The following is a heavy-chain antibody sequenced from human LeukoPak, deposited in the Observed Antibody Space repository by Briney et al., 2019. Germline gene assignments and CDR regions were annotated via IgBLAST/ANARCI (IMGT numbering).Heavy chain of an antibody. D-gene: IGHD5-18*01. CDR3: ATLGGESDTASLGREIDY. Sequence: PGGSLRLSCAASGFTFSSYSMNWVRQAPGKGLEWVSSISSSSSYIYYADSVKGRFTISRDNAKNSLYLQMNSLRAEDTAVYYCATLGGESDTASLGREIDYWGQGTLVTVSS. CDR1: GFTFSSYS. CDR2: ISSSSSYI. J-gene: IGHJ4*02. V-gene: IGHV3-21*01.